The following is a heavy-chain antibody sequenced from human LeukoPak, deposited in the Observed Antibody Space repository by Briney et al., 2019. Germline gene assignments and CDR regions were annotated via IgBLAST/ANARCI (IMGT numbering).Heavy chain of an antibody. D-gene: IGHD2-2*01. CDR2: INHSGST. Sequence: SETLSLTCAVYGGSFSGYYWSWIRQPPWKGLEWIGQINHSGSTNYNPSLKSRVTISVDTSKNQFSLKLSSVTAADTAVYYCAGHRGRRGQLDNWFDPWGQGTLVTVSS. CDR3: AGHRGRRGQLDNWFDP. CDR1: GGSFSGYY. J-gene: IGHJ5*02. V-gene: IGHV4-34*01.